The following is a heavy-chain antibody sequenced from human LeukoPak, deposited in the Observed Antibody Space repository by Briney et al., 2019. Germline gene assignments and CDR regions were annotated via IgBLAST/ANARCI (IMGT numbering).Heavy chain of an antibody. CDR3: AKEGREILRYNSLDS. CDR2: ISYDGSEK. Sequence: PGGSLRLSCAASGFTFSNYVMRWVRQAPGKGLEWVAVISYDGSEKYYGDSVKGRFTISRDNSRNTLYLQMNSLRADDTAVYYCAKEGREILRYNSLDSWGQGTLVTVSS. J-gene: IGHJ4*02. V-gene: IGHV3-30*18. D-gene: IGHD1-26*01. CDR1: GFTFSNYV.